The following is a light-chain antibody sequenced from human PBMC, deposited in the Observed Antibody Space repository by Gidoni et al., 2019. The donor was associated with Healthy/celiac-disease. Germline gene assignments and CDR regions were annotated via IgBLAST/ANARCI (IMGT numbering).Light chain of an antibody. J-gene: IGLJ3*02. CDR2: AVS. CDR3: SSYAGSNNLV. Sequence: QPALTQPPSASGSPGQSVSISCTGTSSDVGGYNYVSWYQQHPGKAPKLMIYAVSKRPSGVPDRFSGSKSGNTASLTVSGLQAEDEAEYDCSSYAGSNNLVFGGGTKLTVL. CDR1: SSDVGGYNY. V-gene: IGLV2-8*01.